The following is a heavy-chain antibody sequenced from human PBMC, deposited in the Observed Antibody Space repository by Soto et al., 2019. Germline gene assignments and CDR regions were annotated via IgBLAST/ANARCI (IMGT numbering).Heavy chain of an antibody. Sequence: NPSETLSLTCAVSGYSISSGYYWGWIRQPPGKGLEWIGSIYHSGSTYYNPSLKSRVTISVDTSKNQFSLKLSSVTAADTAVYYCARDIAIAVAASNWFDPWGQGTLVTVSS. CDR1: GYSISSGYY. CDR3: ARDIAIAVAASNWFDP. J-gene: IGHJ5*02. D-gene: IGHD6-19*01. V-gene: IGHV4-38-2*02. CDR2: IYHSGST.